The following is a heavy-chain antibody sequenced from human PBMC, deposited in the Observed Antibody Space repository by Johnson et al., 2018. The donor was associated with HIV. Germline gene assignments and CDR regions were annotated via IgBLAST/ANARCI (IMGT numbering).Heavy chain of an antibody. CDR1: GFTFDDYG. J-gene: IGHJ3*02. CDR3: ARDAHMVLSVGDAFDI. V-gene: IGHV3-20*04. D-gene: IGHD3-10*01. Sequence: VQLVESGGGVVRPGGSLRLSCTASGFTFDDYGMSWVRQAPGKGLEWVSGINWYGGSTGYADSVKGRFPITRDNGKNPMYLQMNSLRAEDTALYCCARDAHMVLSVGDAFDIWSQGTMVTVSS. CDR2: INWYGGST.